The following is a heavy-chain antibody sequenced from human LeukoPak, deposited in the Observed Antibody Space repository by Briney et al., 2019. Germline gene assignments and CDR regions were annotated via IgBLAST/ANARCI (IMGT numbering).Heavy chain of an antibody. V-gene: IGHV3-7*04. Sequence: GGSLRPSCAASGFTFSNYWISWVRQAPGKGLEWVANIKQDGSEKDYVDSVKGRFTISRDNGRNSLYLQMNSLRTEDTAVYYCGGEGWGGFDYWGGGPLVTVSS. CDR2: IKQDGSEK. CDR3: GGEGWGGFDY. CDR1: GFTFSNYW. D-gene: IGHD3-16*01. J-gene: IGHJ4*02.